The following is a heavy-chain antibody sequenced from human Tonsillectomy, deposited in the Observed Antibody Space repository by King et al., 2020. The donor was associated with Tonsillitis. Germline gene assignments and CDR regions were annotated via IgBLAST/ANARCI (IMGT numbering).Heavy chain of an antibody. CDR2: ISGSGGST. Sequence: VQLVESGGGLVQPGGSLRLSCAASGFTFSSYAMSWVRQAPGKGLEWVSAISGSGGSTYYADSVKGRFTISRDNSKNTLYLQMNSLRAEDTAVYYCAKNSGPWQWLVPGTTRGGGFDYWGQGTLVTVSS. V-gene: IGHV3-23*04. CDR1: GFTFSSYA. CDR3: AKNSGPWQWLVPGTTRGGGFDY. D-gene: IGHD6-19*01. J-gene: IGHJ4*02.